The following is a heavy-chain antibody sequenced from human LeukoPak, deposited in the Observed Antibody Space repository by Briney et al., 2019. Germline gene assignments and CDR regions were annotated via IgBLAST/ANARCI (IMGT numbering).Heavy chain of an antibody. CDR3: ARHNYYQFDY. CDR2: IKHDGSEKQDGSEK. V-gene: IGHV3-7*01. J-gene: IGHJ4*02. D-gene: IGHD1-1*01. CDR1: GFTFSQYW. Sequence: GGSLRLSCAASGFTFSQYWMSWVRQAPGKGLEWVANIKHDGSEKQDGSEKNYVDSVRGRFTISRDNAKNSLYLQMNTLRAEDTAVYFCARHNYYQFDYWGQGTLVTASS.